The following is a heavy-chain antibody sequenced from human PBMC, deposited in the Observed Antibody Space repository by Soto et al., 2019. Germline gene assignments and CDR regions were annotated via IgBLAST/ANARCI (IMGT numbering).Heavy chain of an antibody. Sequence: QVQLVESGGGLVKPGGSLSLSCAASGFTFGDSSMSWFRQPQGKGRGWVSYISSISTYANYADSVKGRFTISRDNAKNSLDLQMNSLRDDDTALYYCARLADCSNNICSYGMDVWGQGTTVTVSS. V-gene: IGHV3-11*06. D-gene: IGHD4-4*01. J-gene: IGHJ6*02. CDR1: GFTFGDSS. CDR3: ARLADCSNNICSYGMDV. CDR2: ISSISTYA.